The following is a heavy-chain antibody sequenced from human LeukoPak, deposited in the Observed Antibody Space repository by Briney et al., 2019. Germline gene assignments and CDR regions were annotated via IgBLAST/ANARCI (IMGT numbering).Heavy chain of an antibody. J-gene: IGHJ6*02. D-gene: IGHD5-24*01. CDR3: VRSYNMDV. Sequence: GGSLRLSCAASGFAFSNSAMNWVRQAPGKGVEWVTTIGDSGGGIHYADSVKGRFTISRDNSKNTLYLQMSSLRAEDTAVYYCVRSYNMDVWGQGTTVTVSS. CDR2: IGDSGGGI. CDR1: GFAFSNSA. V-gene: IGHV3-23*01.